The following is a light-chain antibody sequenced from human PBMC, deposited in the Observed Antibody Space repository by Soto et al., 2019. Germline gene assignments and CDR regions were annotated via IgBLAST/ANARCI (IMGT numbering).Light chain of an antibody. CDR2: EVS. Sequence: QSALTQPASVSGSPGQSIAISCTGTSSDVGAYDFVSWYQQHPDKAPKLLICEVSNRPSGVSDRFSGSKSVNTATLTISGLQAEDEADYYCSSHTTSNTRVFGTGTQLTVL. J-gene: IGLJ1*01. V-gene: IGLV2-14*03. CDR3: SSHTTSNTRV. CDR1: SSDVGAYDF.